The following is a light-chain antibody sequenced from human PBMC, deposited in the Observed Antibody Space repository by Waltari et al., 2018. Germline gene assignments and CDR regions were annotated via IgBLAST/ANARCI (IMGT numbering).Light chain of an antibody. CDR1: QGIRTE. J-gene: IGKJ5*01. V-gene: IGKV1-6*01. CDR3: QQRSNSIT. CDR2: AS. Sequence: AIQMTQSPSSLSAYLGDRVAITCRASQGIRTELGWYQQIPGTAPKLLIYASTLEFGVPSRFSGSGSGTDFSLTIDGLQPEDFATYYCQQRSNSITFGQGTRLEIK.